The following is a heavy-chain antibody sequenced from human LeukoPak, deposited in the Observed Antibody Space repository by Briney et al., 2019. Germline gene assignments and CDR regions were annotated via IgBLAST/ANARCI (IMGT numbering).Heavy chain of an antibody. J-gene: IGHJ4*02. CDR1: GGSISSYY. D-gene: IGHD2-15*01. V-gene: IGHV4-59*01. Sequence: SETLSLTCTVSGGSISSYYWSWIRQPPGKGLEWIGYTNHSGSTDYNPSLKSRVTISVDTSKNQFSLKLNSVTAADTAVYYCAREGGGTNCSGGSCYSGYFDYWGQGTLVTVSS. CDR3: AREGGGTNCSGGSCYSGYFDY. CDR2: TNHSGST.